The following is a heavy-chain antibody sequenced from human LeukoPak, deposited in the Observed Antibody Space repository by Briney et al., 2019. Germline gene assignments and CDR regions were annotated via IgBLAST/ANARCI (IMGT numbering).Heavy chain of an antibody. CDR1: GGTFSSYA. V-gene: IGHV1-69*04. D-gene: IGHD2-2*01. CDR3: ASLPDIVVVPAATGLFDY. CDR2: IIPILGIA. Sequence: GASVKVPCKASGGTFSSYAISWVRQAPGQGLEWMGRIIPILGIANYAQKFQGRVTITADKSTSTAYMELSSLRSEDTAVYYCASLPDIVVVPAATGLFDYWGQGTLVTVSS. J-gene: IGHJ4*02.